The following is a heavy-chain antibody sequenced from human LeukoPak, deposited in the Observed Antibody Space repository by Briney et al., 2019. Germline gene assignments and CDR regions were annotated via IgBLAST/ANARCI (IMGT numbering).Heavy chain of an antibody. CDR2: ISAYNGNT. CDR3: ARDTLSQVLRYFDWSSTNNWFDP. V-gene: IGHV1-18*01. J-gene: IGHJ5*02. CDR1: GYTFTSYG. D-gene: IGHD3-9*01. Sequence: ASVKVSCKASGYTFTSYGISWVRQAPGQGLEWLGWISAYNGNTNYAQKLQGRVTMTTDTSTSTAYMELRSLRSDDTAVYYCARDTLSQVLRYFDWSSTNNWFDPWGQGTLVTVSS.